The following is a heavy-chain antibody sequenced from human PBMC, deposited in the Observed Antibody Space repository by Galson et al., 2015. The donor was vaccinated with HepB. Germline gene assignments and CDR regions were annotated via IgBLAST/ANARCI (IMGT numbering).Heavy chain of an antibody. Sequence: LSLTCAVYGGSFSGYYWSWIRQPPGKGLEWIGEINHSGSTNYNPSLKSRVTISVDTSKNQFSLKLSSVTAADTAVYYCARGRYSSGWLPGLDWFDPWGQGTLVTVSS. V-gene: IGHV4-34*01. CDR1: GGSFSGYY. CDR2: INHSGST. CDR3: ARGRYSSGWLPGLDWFDP. D-gene: IGHD6-19*01. J-gene: IGHJ5*02.